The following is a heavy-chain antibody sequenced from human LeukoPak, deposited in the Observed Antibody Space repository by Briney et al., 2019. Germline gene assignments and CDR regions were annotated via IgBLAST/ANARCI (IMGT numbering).Heavy chain of an antibody. CDR2: IKTNTDGGTT. D-gene: IGHD1-14*01. V-gene: IGHV3-15*01. CDR1: GFTFSNTW. Sequence: GGSLRLSCAASGFTFSNTWMSWVRQAPGKGLEWVGLIKTNTDGGTTDYAAPVKGRFAISRDDSKNTMYLQMNRLKTEDTAVYYCSTGAGDNWGQGTLVTVSS. CDR3: STGAGDN. J-gene: IGHJ4*02.